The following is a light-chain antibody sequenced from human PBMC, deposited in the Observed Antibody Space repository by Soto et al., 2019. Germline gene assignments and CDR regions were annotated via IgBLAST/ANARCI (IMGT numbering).Light chain of an antibody. CDR3: CSYATNSVV. J-gene: IGLJ2*01. V-gene: IGLV2-23*01. Sequence: QYALTQPASVSGSPGQSITISCTGTRSDFGNYNFVSWYQQHPGKAPKLMIYEGNKRPSGVSNRFFGSKSDNRASLTISGLQAEDEADYYCCSYATNSVVFGEGTKLTVL. CDR1: RSDFGNYNF. CDR2: EGN.